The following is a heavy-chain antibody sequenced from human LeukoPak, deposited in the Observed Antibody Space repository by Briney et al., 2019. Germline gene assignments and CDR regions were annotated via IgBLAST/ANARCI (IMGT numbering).Heavy chain of an antibody. CDR1: NDSIILGDYY. D-gene: IGHD6-19*01. J-gene: IGHJ6*03. Sequence: PSETLSLTCTVSNDSIILGDYYWSWIRQPPGKGLEWIGSIYYSGSTYHNPSLKSRVTISVDTSKNQFSLKLSSVTAADTAVYYCARDPGYSSGWTYYYYYMDVWGKGTTVTVSS. CDR2: IYYSGST. V-gene: IGHV4-39*07. CDR3: ARDPGYSSGWTYYYYYMDV.